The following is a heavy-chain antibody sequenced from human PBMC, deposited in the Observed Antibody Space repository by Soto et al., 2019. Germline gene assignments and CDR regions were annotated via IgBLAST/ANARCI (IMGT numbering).Heavy chain of an antibody. D-gene: IGHD4-17*01. J-gene: IGHJ6*02. V-gene: IGHV4-59*01. CDR1: GGSISSYY. CDR2: IYYSGST. CDR3: ARDYGDYGYYYYGMDV. Sequence: SETLSLTCTVSGGSISSYYWSWIRQPPGKGLEWIGYIYYSGSTNYNPSLKSRVTISVDTSKNQFSLKLSSVTAADTAVYYCARDYGDYGYYYYGMDVWGQGTTVTVSS.